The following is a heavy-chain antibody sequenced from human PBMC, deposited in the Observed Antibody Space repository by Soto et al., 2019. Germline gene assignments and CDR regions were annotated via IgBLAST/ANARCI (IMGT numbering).Heavy chain of an antibody. D-gene: IGHD6-6*01. CDR2: IYYSGST. CDR1: GGSISSGGYY. J-gene: IGHJ6*02. V-gene: IGHV4-31*03. Sequence: QVQLQESGPGLVKPSQTLSLTCTVSGGSISSGGYYWSWIRQRPGKVLEWIGYIYYSGSTNYNPSLTIRLTTSVATSKNPFSLKLSSVTAADTAVYYCARDQEIDYSYSFYLYYGMAVWGQGTTVTVSS. CDR3: ARDQEIDYSYSFYLYYGMAV.